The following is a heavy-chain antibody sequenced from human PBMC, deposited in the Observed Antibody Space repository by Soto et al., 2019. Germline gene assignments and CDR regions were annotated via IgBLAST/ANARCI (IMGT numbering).Heavy chain of an antibody. CDR1: GGSISSYY. Sequence: PSETLSLTCTVSGGSISSYYWSWIRQPPGKGLEWIGYIYYSGSTYYNPSLKSRVTISVDTSKNQFSLKLSSVTAADTAVYYCARDRITMVRGVDYYGMDVWGQGTTVTV. CDR2: IYYSGST. CDR3: ARDRITMVRGVDYYGMDV. V-gene: IGHV4-59*12. J-gene: IGHJ6*02. D-gene: IGHD3-10*01.